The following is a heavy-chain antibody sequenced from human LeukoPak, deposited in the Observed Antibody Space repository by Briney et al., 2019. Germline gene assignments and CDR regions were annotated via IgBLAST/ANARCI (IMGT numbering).Heavy chain of an antibody. CDR3: ARGGYYDFWSGYFTFDY. J-gene: IGHJ4*02. V-gene: IGHV1-2*02. Sequence: GASVKVSCKASGYTFTCYYMHWVRQAPGQGLEWMGWINPNSGGTNYAQKFQGRVTMTRDTSISTAYMELSRLRSDDTAVYYCARGGYYDFWSGYFTFDYWGQGTLVTVSS. D-gene: IGHD3-3*01. CDR2: INPNSGGT. CDR1: GYTFTCYY.